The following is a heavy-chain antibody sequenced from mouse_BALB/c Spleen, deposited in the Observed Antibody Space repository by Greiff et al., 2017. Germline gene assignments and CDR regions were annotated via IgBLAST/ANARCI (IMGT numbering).Heavy chain of an antibody. Sequence: EVMLVESGGGLVKPGGSLKLSCAASGFTFSSYTMSWVRQTPEKRLEWVATISSGGSYTYYPDSVKGRFTISRDNAKNTLYLQMSSLKSEDTAMYYCTKAHYDYDLYAMDCWGQGTSVTVSS. CDR1: GFTFSSYT. J-gene: IGHJ4*01. V-gene: IGHV5-6-4*01. CDR3: TKAHYDYDLYAMDC. CDR2: ISSGGSYT. D-gene: IGHD2-4*01.